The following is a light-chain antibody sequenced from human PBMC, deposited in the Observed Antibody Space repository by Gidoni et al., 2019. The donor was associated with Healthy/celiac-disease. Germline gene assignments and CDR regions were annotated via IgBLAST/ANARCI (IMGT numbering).Light chain of an antibody. Sequence: QSALTQPPSPTGSPGQSVTISCTGTSSAVSVYNYVSWYPQHPGKAPKLMVYAVSKRPPGVPDRFSGSKAGNTASLTVSGLQAEDEADYYCSSYAGSNNFDVVFGGGTKLTVL. V-gene: IGLV2-8*01. CDR1: SSAVSVYNY. CDR2: AVS. J-gene: IGLJ2*01. CDR3: SSYAGSNNFDVV.